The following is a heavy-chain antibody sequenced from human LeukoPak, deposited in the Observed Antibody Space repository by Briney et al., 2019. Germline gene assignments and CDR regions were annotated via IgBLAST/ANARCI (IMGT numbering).Heavy chain of an antibody. D-gene: IGHD6-13*01. CDR1: GFTFSSYA. V-gene: IGHV3-23*01. J-gene: IGHJ4*02. CDR3: TSYSSSFRFDY. Sequence: TGGSLRLSCAASGFTFSSYAMSWVRQAPGKGLEWVSAISGSGGSTYYADSVKGRFTISRDNSKNTLYLQMNSLRAEDTAVYYCTSYSSSFRFDYWGQGTLVTVSS. CDR2: ISGSGGST.